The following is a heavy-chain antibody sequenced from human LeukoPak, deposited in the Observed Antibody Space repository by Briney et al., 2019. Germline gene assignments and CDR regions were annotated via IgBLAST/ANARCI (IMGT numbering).Heavy chain of an antibody. CDR3: AIHSTDYYFDY. CDR2: IYYNGNS. V-gene: IGHV4-59*01. J-gene: IGHJ4*02. Sequence: SETLSLTCSVSGGSISNYYWSWFRQPPGKGLEWIGYIYYNGNSYYNPSLKSRVTISVDTSKNQFSLKLSSVTAADTAVYYCAIHSTDYYFDYWGQGTLVTVSS. CDR1: GGSISNYY.